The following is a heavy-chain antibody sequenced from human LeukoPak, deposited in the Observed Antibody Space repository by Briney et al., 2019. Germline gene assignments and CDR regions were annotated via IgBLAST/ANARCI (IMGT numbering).Heavy chain of an antibody. J-gene: IGHJ6*02. Sequence: GASVKVSCKASGYTFTSYDINWVRQATGQGLEWMGWMNPNSGNTGYAQKFQGRVTMTRNTSISTAYMELSSLRSEDTAVYYCAREAVEHSSSSEYDYYGLDVWGQGTTVTVSS. CDR2: MNPNSGNT. CDR1: GYTFTSYD. CDR3: AREAVEHSSSSEYDYYGLDV. D-gene: IGHD6-6*01. V-gene: IGHV1-8*01.